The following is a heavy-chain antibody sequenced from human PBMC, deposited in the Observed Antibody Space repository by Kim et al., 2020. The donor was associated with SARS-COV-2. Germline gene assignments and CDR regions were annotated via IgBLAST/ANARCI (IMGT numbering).Heavy chain of an antibody. CDR1: GFTFTSYA. CDR2: VNSNGGNT. CDR3: AKCSGIACYSYLEH. V-gene: IGHV3-23*01. J-gene: IGHJ1*01. D-gene: IGHD2-15*01. Sequence: GGSLRLSCAATGFTFTSYAMSWVRQAPGKGLEWVAAVNSNGGNTYYAESVKGRFTISTDNSKNTLSLQMSGPRADDTAVYYCAKCSGIACYSYLEHWGRG.